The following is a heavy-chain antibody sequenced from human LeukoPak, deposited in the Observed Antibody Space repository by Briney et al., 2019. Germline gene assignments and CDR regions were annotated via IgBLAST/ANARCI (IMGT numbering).Heavy chain of an antibody. Sequence: PSETLSLTCTVSGYSLTSGYYWGWIRQPPGKGLEWIASVFHSGSTFYNPSVKSRVTISVDTSKNQFSLTLRSVTAADTAVYYCARDPYGDYVNYQLAGDLFDYWGQGTLVTVSS. CDR1: GYSLTSGYY. J-gene: IGHJ4*02. D-gene: IGHD4-17*01. CDR3: ARDPYGDYVNYQLAGDLFDY. V-gene: IGHV4-38-2*02. CDR2: VFHSGST.